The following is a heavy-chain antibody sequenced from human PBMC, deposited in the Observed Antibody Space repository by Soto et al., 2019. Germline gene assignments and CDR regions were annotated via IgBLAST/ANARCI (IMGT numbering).Heavy chain of an antibody. D-gene: IGHD3-22*01. Sequence: LRLSCAGSGFTFINTGMSWVRQAPGQGLEWVSAITGNGDTTYYADSVKGRFTISRDNSKSTLYLQMNSLRAEDTAVYYCAKIDGYFDYWGQGTLVTVSS. J-gene: IGHJ4*02. CDR1: GFTFINTG. CDR3: AKIDGYFDY. V-gene: IGHV3-23*01. CDR2: ITGNGDTT.